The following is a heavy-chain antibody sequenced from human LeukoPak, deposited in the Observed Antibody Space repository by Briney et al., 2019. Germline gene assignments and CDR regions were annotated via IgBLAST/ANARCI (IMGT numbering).Heavy chain of an antibody. CDR2: IYYSGST. V-gene: IGHV4-61*10. CDR1: GGSISSGDYY. CDR3: ASHRRQQLVQGPWFDP. Sequence: SETLSLTCSVSGGSISSGDYYWTWVQQPAGKGLEWIGYIYYSGSTNYNPSLKSRVTISVDTSKNQFSLKLSSVTAADTAVYYCASHRRQQLVQGPWFDPWGQGTLVTVSS. D-gene: IGHD6-13*01. J-gene: IGHJ5*02.